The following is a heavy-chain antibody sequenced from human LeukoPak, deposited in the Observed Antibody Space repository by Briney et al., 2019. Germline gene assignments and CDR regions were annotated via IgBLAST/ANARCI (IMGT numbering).Heavy chain of an antibody. Sequence: ASVKVSCKASGYTFTRHYMHWVRHTPGQGLEWVGIINPSSGSTKYTQKFQGTVTMTRDTSTSTVYTEPSSLRTEETAVYFCAIWAGAANNGLWSGPFDYWGQRALVTVSS. V-gene: IGHV1-46*01. D-gene: IGHD3-3*01. CDR3: AIWAGAANNGLWSGPFDY. CDR1: GYTFTRHY. J-gene: IGHJ4*02. CDR2: INPSSGST.